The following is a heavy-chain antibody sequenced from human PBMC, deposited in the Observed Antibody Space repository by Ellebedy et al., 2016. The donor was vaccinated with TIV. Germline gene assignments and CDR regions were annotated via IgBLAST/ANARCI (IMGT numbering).Heavy chain of an antibody. CDR3: ASLPAGDTYCSSTSCRLNYYYYGMDV. Sequence: ASVKVSCXASGYTFTSYDINWVRQATGQGLEWMGGIIPIFGTANYAQKFQGRVTITADESTSTAYMELSSLRSEDTAVYYCASLPAGDTYCSSTSCRLNYYYYGMDVWGQGTTVTVSS. J-gene: IGHJ6*02. V-gene: IGHV1-69*13. CDR1: GYTFTSYD. D-gene: IGHD2-2*01. CDR2: IIPIFGTA.